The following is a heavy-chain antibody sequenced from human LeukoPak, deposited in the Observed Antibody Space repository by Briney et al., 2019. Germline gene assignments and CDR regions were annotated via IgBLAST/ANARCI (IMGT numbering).Heavy chain of an antibody. D-gene: IGHD6-6*01. CDR3: TVEGGFEYSSSSSLDY. V-gene: IGHV3-15*01. CDR1: GFTFSNAW. J-gene: IGHJ4*02. CDR2: IKSKTDGGTT. Sequence: PGGSLRLSCAASGFTFSNAWMSWVRQAPGKGLEWVGRIKSKTDGGTTDCAAPVKGRFTISRDDSKNTLYLQMNSLKTEDTAVYYCTVEGGFEYSSSSSLDYWGQGTLVTVSS.